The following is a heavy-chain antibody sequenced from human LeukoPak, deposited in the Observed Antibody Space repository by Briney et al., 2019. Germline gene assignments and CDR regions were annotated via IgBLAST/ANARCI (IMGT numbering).Heavy chain of an antibody. D-gene: IGHD2-21*02. CDR2: ISAYNGNT. J-gene: IGHJ4*02. V-gene: IGHV1-18*01. CDR1: GYTFTSYG. CDR3: ARPPPRYCGGDCDDY. Sequence: GASVTVSCKASGYTFTSYGISWVRQAPGQGLEWMGWISAYNGNTNYAQKLQGRVTMTTDTSTSTAYMELRSLRSDDTAVYYCARPPPRYCGGDCDDYWGQGTLVTVSS.